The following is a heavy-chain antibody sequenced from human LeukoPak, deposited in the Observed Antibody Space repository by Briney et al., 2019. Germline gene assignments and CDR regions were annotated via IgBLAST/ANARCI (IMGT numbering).Heavy chain of an antibody. CDR1: VGSFSGDY. CDR3: ARLYYYDTSGQAY. CDR2: INNSARH. Sequence: SETLSLTCDVYVGSFSGDYWSWICQPPRRGREWILEINNSARHNYNPSLKSRVPISVDTSKNQFSLKLRSVTAADTAVYYCARLYYYDTSGQAYWGQGTLVTVSS. J-gene: IGHJ4*02. D-gene: IGHD3-22*01. V-gene: IGHV4-34*01.